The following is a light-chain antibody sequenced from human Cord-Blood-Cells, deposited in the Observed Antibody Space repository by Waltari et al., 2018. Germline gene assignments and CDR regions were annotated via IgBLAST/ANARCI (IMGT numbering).Light chain of an antibody. CDR1: SSDVGSYNL. J-gene: IGLJ2*01. CDR3: CSYAGSSYVV. Sequence: QSALTQPASVSGSPGQSITISCTGTSSDVGSYNLVSWYQPHPGKAPKLMIYEGSKRPSGVSNRFSGSKSGNTASLTISGLQAEDEADYYCCSYAGSSYVVFGGGTKLTVL. CDR2: EGS. V-gene: IGLV2-23*01.